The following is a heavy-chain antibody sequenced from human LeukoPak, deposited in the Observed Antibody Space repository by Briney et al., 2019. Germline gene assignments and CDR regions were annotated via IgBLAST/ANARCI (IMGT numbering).Heavy chain of an antibody. CDR1: GYTFTGYY. D-gene: IGHD6-13*01. CDR2: INARNGDT. J-gene: IGHJ1*01. V-gene: IGHV1-2*02. Sequence: ASVKVSCKASGYTFTGYYMHWVRQAPGQGLEWVGWINARNGDTNYAQKFQGRVILTRDTSITTSYMEVISLTSDDTAVYYCARASLASAGTRFWGQGTLVIVSS. CDR3: ARASLASAGTRF.